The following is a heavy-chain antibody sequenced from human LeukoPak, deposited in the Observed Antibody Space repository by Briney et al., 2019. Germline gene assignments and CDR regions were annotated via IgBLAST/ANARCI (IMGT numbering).Heavy chain of an antibody. Sequence: GGSLRLSCAASGFTVSNNHMSWVRQAPGKGLEWVSLIYSDGTTYYTDSVKGRLTISRDHSKNTLYLQMNSLRAEDAAIYYCAKGRTGFSYGYGIDYWGQGTLVTVSS. V-gene: IGHV3-66*01. D-gene: IGHD5-18*01. J-gene: IGHJ4*02. CDR2: IYSDGTT. CDR1: GFTVSNNH. CDR3: AKGRTGFSYGYGIDY.